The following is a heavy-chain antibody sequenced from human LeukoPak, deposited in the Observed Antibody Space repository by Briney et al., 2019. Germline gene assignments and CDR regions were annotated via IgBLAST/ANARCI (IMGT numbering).Heavy chain of an antibody. CDR1: GGSISSYY. CDR2: IYTSGST. D-gene: IGHD2-8*01. V-gene: IGHV4-4*07. Sequence: PSETLSLTCTVSGGSISSYYWSWIRQPAGKGLEWIGRIYTSGSTKYNPSLKSRVTMSVDTSKNHFSLKLSSVTAADTAVYYCARERPYCTNGVCYRKNWFDPWGQGTLVTVSS. J-gene: IGHJ5*02. CDR3: ARERPYCTNGVCYRKNWFDP.